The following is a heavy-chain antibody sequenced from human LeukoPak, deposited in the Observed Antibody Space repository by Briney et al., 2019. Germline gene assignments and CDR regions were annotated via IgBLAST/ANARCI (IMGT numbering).Heavy chain of an antibody. Sequence: GVSLRLSCAASGFTFSSYSMNWVRQAPGKGLEWVSSISSSSSYIYYADSVKGRFTISRDNAKNSLYLQMNSLRAEDTAVYYCARGETAMVARYYFDYWGQGTLVTVSS. CDR3: ARGETAMVARYYFDY. D-gene: IGHD5-18*01. J-gene: IGHJ4*02. CDR2: ISSSSSYI. CDR1: GFTFSSYS. V-gene: IGHV3-21*01.